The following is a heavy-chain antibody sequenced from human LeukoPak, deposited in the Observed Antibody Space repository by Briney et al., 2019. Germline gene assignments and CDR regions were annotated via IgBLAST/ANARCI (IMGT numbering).Heavy chain of an antibody. D-gene: IGHD3-9*01. CDR3: AIYDTSGGYYDGRDL. CDR2: VYYSGST. Sequence: PSQTLSLTCTVSGGSLSSGGYYWSWIRQHPGKGLELIGFVYYSGSTYYIPRINREVTISVDTCKNQFYVKLSSVNAADSAVYYCAIYDTSGGYYDGRDLWRKGTADSVSS. CDR1: GGSLSSGGYY. J-gene: IGHJ6*04. V-gene: IGHV4-31*01.